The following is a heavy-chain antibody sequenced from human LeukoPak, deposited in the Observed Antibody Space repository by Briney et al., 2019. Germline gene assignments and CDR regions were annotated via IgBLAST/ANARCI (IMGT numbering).Heavy chain of an antibody. D-gene: IGHD5-18*01. CDR3: ARAGDNTTMVTQ. CDR2: ISSGSNYI. Sequence: GGSLRLSCAVSGFSFSSSGISWVRQAPGKGLEWVSFISSGSNYIYYADSVKGRFTISRDNAMNSLYLQMNSLRAEDTAVYYCARAGDNTTMVTQWGQGTLVTVSS. CDR1: GFSFSSSG. J-gene: IGHJ4*02. V-gene: IGHV3-21*01.